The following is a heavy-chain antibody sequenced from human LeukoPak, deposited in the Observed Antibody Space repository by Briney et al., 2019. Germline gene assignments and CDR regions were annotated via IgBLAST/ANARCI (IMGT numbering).Heavy chain of an antibody. J-gene: IGHJ4*02. CDR3: ARDWDYKMATIPGY. CDR1: GFTFSSYG. Sequence: PGGSLRLSCAASGFTFSSYGMHWVRQAPGKGLEWVAFIWYDESKNSHADSVKGRFTISRDNSKNTLYLQMDSLRAEDTAVYFCARDWDYKMATIPGYWGQGTLVTVSS. D-gene: IGHD5-24*01. CDR2: IWYDESKN. V-gene: IGHV3-30*02.